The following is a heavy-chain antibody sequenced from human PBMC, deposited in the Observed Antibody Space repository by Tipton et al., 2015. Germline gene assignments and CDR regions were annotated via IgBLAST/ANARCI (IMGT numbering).Heavy chain of an antibody. D-gene: IGHD1-1*01. CDR3: ARHGAGTTIIDY. CDR2: IQYSGST. Sequence: TLSLTCSVSSDSISKYYWSWIRQPPGKELEWIGYIQYSGSTYYNPPLKSRVTISVDTSKNQFSLRLNSVTAADTAVYYCARHGAGTTIIDYWGQGSLVTVSS. V-gene: IGHV4-59*08. J-gene: IGHJ4*02. CDR1: SDSISKYY.